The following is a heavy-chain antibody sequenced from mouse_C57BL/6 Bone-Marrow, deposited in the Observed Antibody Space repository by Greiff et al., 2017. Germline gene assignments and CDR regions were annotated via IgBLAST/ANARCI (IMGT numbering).Heavy chain of an antibody. CDR1: GYSITSGYY. CDR3: ASYGNGGFAY. J-gene: IGHJ3*01. V-gene: IGHV3-6*01. CDR2: ISYDGSN. Sequence: DVQLQESGPGLVKPSQSLSLTCSVTGYSITSGYYWNWIRQFPGNKLEWMGYISYDGSNNYNPSLKNRISITRDTSKNQFFLKLNSVTTEDTATYYCASYGNGGFAYWGQGTLVTVSA. D-gene: IGHD2-1*01.